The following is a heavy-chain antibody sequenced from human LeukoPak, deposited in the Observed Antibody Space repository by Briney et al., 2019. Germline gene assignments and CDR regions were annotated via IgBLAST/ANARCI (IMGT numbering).Heavy chain of an antibody. CDR1: GLTFSDYS. J-gene: IGHJ4*02. V-gene: IGHV3-48*01. CDR2: IGIDSGNT. Sequence: GSLRLSCVASGLTFSDYSMNWVRQAPGKGLEWISYIGIDSGNTNYADSVKGRFTISGDKAKNSLYLRMNSLRVEDKAVYYCARDYKYAFDNWGQGTLVTVSS. CDR3: ARDYKYAFDN. D-gene: IGHD5-24*01.